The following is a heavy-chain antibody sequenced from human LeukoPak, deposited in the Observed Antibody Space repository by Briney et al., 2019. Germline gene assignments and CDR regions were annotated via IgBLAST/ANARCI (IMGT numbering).Heavy chain of an antibody. V-gene: IGHV3-23*01. CDR3: ATNSYDSSGNYPSDY. J-gene: IGHJ4*02. CDR2: ISGTGGST. D-gene: IGHD3-22*01. Sequence: GGSLRLSCAASGFIVSGDFMSWVRQAPGKGLEWVSIISGTGGSTYYADSVKGRFTISRDNSESTLFLQMNSLRAEDTAIYYCATNSYDSSGNYPSDYWGQGTLVTVSS. CDR1: GFIVSGDF.